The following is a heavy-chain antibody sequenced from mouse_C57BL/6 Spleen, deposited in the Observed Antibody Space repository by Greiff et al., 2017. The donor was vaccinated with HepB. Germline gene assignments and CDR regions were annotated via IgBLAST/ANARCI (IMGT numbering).Heavy chain of an antibody. CDR2: IHPNSGST. CDR1: GYTFTSYW. V-gene: IGHV1-64*01. J-gene: IGHJ2*01. Sequence: QVQLQQPGAELVKPGASVKLSCKASGYTFTSYWMHWVKQRPGQGLEWIGMIHPNSGSTNYNEKFKSKATLTVDKSSSTAYMQLSSLTSEDSAVYYCARWGSYYGSSYFDYWGQGTTLTVSS. CDR3: ARWGSYYGSSYFDY. D-gene: IGHD1-1*01.